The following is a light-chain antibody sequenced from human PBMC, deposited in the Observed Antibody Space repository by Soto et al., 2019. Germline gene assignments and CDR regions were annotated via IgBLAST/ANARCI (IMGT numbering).Light chain of an antibody. CDR2: GAS. CDR3: QQYGSSLLFT. CDR1: QSVSSSY. V-gene: IGKV3-20*01. J-gene: IGKJ3*01. Sequence: EIVLTQSPATLSLSPGERAPLSCRASQSVSSSYLAWYQQKPGQAPRLLIYGASSRATGIPDRFSGSGSGTDFTLTISRLEPEDFAVYYCQQYGSSLLFTFGPGTKVDIK.